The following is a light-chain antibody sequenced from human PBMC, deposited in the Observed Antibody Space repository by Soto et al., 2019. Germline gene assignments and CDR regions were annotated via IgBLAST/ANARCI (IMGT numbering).Light chain of an antibody. V-gene: IGKV3-15*01. Sequence: EIVMTQSPATLSVSPGERATISCRASQSVNSHLTWYQQRPGQAPRLLIYGASTRATGVPARFSGSGYGTAFTIPINSRQSEDFAVYYCQQYNNWLWTFGQGTKVDI. CDR3: QQYNNWLWT. CDR2: GAS. J-gene: IGKJ1*01. CDR1: QSVNSH.